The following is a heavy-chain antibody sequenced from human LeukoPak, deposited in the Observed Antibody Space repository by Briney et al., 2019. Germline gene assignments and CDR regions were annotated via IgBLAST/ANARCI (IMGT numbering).Heavy chain of an antibody. V-gene: IGHV3-11*06. CDR1: QFTFSDHC. J-gene: IGHJ4*02. CDR3: VKPARGSGIQYGFDS. CDR2: ISSKGDHT. Sequence: PGGSLRLSCAVSQFTFSDHCMSWIRQAPGKGLEWLSSISSKGDHTNYADSVEGRFTISRDNSGNTLYLQMTSLRPEDTAVYYCVKPARGSGIQYGFDSWGQGTLVTVSS. D-gene: IGHD3-10*01.